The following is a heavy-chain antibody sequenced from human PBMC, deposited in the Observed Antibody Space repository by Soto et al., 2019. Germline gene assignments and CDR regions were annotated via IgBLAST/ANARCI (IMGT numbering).Heavy chain of an antibody. D-gene: IGHD2-2*03. Sequence: QVQLVQSGAEVKKPGSSVKVSCKASGGTFSSYAISWVRQAPGQGLEWMGGSIPIFGTANYAQKFQGRVTITTHEATSTAYMEPRSLRPEDQAVSYWAREVAGLDIVVVPAAQGGHDAFEIWGQETMVTVSS. V-gene: IGHV1-69*01. CDR3: AREVAGLDIVVVPAAQGGHDAFEI. J-gene: IGHJ3*02. CDR2: SIPIFGTA. CDR1: GGTFSSYA.